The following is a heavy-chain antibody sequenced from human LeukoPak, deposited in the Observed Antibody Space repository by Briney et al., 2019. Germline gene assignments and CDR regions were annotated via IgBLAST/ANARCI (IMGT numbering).Heavy chain of an antibody. CDR1: GFTFDDYA. Sequence: GGSLRLSCAASGFTFDDYAMHWVRQAPGKGLEWVAGISYHGSNTYYIDSVKGRFTISRDNSENTLYLQMNSLRAEDTAVYYCAKPLPGIQAAAPDFWGQGTLVTVSS. D-gene: IGHD6-13*01. CDR2: ISYHGSNT. CDR3: AKPLPGIQAAAPDF. V-gene: IGHV3-30*18. J-gene: IGHJ4*02.